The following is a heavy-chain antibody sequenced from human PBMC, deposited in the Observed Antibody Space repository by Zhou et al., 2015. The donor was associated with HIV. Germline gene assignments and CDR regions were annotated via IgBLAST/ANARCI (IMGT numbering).Heavy chain of an antibody. V-gene: IGHV1-69*12. D-gene: IGHD1-26*01. CDR1: GGTFSSYA. Sequence: QVQLVQSGAEVKKPGSSVKVSCKASGGTFSSYAISWVRQAPGQGLEWMGGIIPIFGTANYAQKFQGRVTITADESTSTAYMELSSLRSEDTAVYYCARDKRGLLYRGMYYFDYWGQGTLVTVSS. J-gene: IGHJ4*02. CDR2: IIPIFGTA. CDR3: ARDKRGLLYRGMYYFDY.